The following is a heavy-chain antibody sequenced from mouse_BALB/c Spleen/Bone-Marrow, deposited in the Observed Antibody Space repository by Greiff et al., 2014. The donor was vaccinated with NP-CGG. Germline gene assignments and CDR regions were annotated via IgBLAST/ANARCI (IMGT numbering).Heavy chain of an antibody. Sequence: DVMLVESGPDLVEPSQSLSLTCTVTGYSITSYYSWHWIRQFPGNKLEWMGYIHYSGITVYNPSLKSRISITRDTSNNQFFLQLNSVTTEDTATNYCARFAGTPYTMDYWGQGTSVTVSS. V-gene: IGHV3-1*02. CDR3: ARFAGTPYTMDY. D-gene: IGHD4-1*01. CDR1: GYSITSYYS. J-gene: IGHJ4*01. CDR2: IHYSGIT.